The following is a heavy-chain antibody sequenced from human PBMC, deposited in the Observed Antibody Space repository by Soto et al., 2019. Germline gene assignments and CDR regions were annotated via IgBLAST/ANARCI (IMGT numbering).Heavy chain of an antibody. Sequence: SETLSLTCSVSGYSIDRGYYWGWIRQAPERGLEWIGSISHRGATSYTPSLKSRAIVSLDTSNNQFNLRLTSVTVADTATYYCVRYEYDSSGHDDEPWGQGALVTVSS. V-gene: IGHV4-38-2*02. CDR2: ISHRGAT. J-gene: IGHJ5*02. CDR3: VRYEYDSSGHDDEP. D-gene: IGHD3-22*01. CDR1: GYSIDRGYY.